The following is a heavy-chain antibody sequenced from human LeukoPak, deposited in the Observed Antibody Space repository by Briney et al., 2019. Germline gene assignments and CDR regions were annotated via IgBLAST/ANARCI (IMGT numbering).Heavy chain of an antibody. V-gene: IGHV3-21*01. Sequence: GGSLRLSCAASGFTFSSYSMNWVRQAPGKGLEWVSSTSSSSSYIYYADSVKGRFTISRDNAKNSLYLQMNSLRAEDTAVYYCARDDVGPYSSSPFYYYYGMDVWGQGTTVTVSS. CDR1: GFTFSSYS. CDR2: TSSSSSYI. CDR3: ARDDVGPYSSSPFYYYYGMDV. D-gene: IGHD6-13*01. J-gene: IGHJ6*02.